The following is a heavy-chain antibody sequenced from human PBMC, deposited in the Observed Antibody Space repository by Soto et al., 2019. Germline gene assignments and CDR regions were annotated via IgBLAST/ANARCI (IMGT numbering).Heavy chain of an antibody. CDR3: ASRFSSSWSALDY. CDR1: GFTVSGNF. J-gene: IGHJ4*02. D-gene: IGHD6-13*01. CDR2: IYTVDTT. V-gene: IGHV3-53*02. Sequence: DVHLVETGGGLIQPGGSLTLSCAASGFTVSGNFMSWVRQAPGKGLGGVSSIYTVDTTYYAYSVKDGFTISRDNSKNTLYLQMNSLRAEDSAVYYCASRFSSSWSALDYWGRGTLVTVSS.